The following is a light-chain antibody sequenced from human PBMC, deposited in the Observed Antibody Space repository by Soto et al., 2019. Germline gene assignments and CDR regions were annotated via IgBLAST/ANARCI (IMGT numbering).Light chain of an antibody. Sequence: QSVLTQSPSASASLGASVRLTCTLSSGHRNYDIAWHQQQPEKGPRRLMNLDADGSFYRGDGIPDRFSGSSSGAERYLIISSLQSEDEADYYCQTWGAGIRVFGGGTKLTVL. V-gene: IGLV4-69*01. J-gene: IGLJ2*01. CDR2: LDADGSF. CDR1: SGHRNYD. CDR3: QTWGAGIRV.